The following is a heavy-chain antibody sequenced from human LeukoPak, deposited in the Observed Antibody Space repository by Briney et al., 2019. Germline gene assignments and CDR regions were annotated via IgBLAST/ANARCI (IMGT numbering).Heavy chain of an antibody. D-gene: IGHD3-10*01. J-gene: IGHJ4*02. CDR2: ISGSGGST. V-gene: IGHV3-23*01. Sequence: PGGSLRLSCAASGFTFSSYAMSWVRQAPGKGLEWVSAISGSGGSTYYADSVKGRFTISRDNSKNTLYLQMNSLRAEDTAVYYCVRIPYESYYGSGYYFDYWGQGTLVTVSS. CDR1: GFTFSSYA. CDR3: VRIPYESYYGSGYYFDY.